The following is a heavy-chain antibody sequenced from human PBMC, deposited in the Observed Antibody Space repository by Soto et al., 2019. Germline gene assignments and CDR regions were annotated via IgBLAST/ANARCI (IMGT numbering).Heavy chain of an antibody. Sequence: GASVKVSCKASGYTFTRYCMHWVRQAPGQGLEWMGIINPSGGSTSYAQKFQGRVTMTRDMSTSTVYMELSSLRSEDTAVYYCARDGTYCSSTSCSPYGMDVWGQGTTVTVSS. D-gene: IGHD2-2*01. V-gene: IGHV1-46*01. CDR3: ARDGTYCSSTSCSPYGMDV. J-gene: IGHJ6*02. CDR2: INPSGGST. CDR1: GYTFTRYC.